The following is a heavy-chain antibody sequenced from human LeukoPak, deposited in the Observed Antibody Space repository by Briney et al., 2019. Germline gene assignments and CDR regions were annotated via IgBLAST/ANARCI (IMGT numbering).Heavy chain of an antibody. CDR2: ISSSSSYT. D-gene: IGHD2-2*02. Sequence: GGSLRLSCAASGFTFSDYYMSWIRQAPGKGLEWVSYISSSSSYTNYADSVKGRFTISRDNAKNSLYLQMNSLRAGDTAVYYCARVGRYCSSTSCYRELAAFDYWGQGTLVTVSS. CDR3: ARVGRYCSSTSCYRELAAFDY. J-gene: IGHJ4*02. V-gene: IGHV3-11*06. CDR1: GFTFSDYY.